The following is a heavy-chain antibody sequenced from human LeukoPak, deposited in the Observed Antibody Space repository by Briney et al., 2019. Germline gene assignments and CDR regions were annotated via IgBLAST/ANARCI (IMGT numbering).Heavy chain of an antibody. J-gene: IGHJ3*02. CDR3: AKGDTAMVGAFDI. CDR1: GFTFDDYA. D-gene: IGHD5-18*01. Sequence: GGSLRLSCAASGFTFDDYAMHWVRQAPGKGLEWVSGISWNSGSIGYADSVKGRFTISRDNAKNSLYLQMNSLRAEDMALYYCAKGDTAMVGAFDIWGQGTMVTVSS. V-gene: IGHV3-9*03. CDR2: ISWNSGSI.